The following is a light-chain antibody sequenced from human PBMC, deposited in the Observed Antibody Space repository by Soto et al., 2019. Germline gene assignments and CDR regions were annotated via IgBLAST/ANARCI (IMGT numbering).Light chain of an antibody. CDR3: QQYNSYPST. CDR1: QSISSW. J-gene: IGKJ2*01. V-gene: IGKV1-5*03. Sequence: DIQMTQSPSTPSASVGDRATITCRASQSISSWLAWYQQKPGKAPNLLIYKASSLESGVPSRFSGSGSGTEFTLTISSLQPDDVANYYCQQYNSYPSTLGQGTKVEIK. CDR2: KAS.